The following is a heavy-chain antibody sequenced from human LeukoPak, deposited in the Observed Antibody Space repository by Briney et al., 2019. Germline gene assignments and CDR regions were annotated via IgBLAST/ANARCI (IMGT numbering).Heavy chain of an antibody. CDR2: ISSDGSSI. CDR1: GFSFSTSW. D-gene: IGHD3-16*01. Sequence: GGSLRLSCAASGFSFSTSWMHWVRQAPGKGLVWVSHISSDGSSIKYADSVKGRFTISRDNAKNTLYLQMDSLRAEGTAVYYCTRDGGVGYWGQGTLVTVSS. J-gene: IGHJ4*02. V-gene: IGHV3-74*03. CDR3: TRDGGVGY.